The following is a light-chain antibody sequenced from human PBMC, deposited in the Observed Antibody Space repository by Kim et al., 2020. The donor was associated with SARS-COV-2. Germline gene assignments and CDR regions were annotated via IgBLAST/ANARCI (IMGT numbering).Light chain of an antibody. J-gene: IGKJ2*01. V-gene: IGKV3-15*01. CDR3: HKYNDWTPGEA. CDR1: QSVSNN. Sequence: EIVMTQSPATLSVSPGERATLSCSASQSVSNNLAWYQHKPGEPPRLLMYGASTRATGVPARFSGSGSGTDFTLTVSSLQSEDFAVYYCHKYNDWTPGEAFSQGTKLEL. CDR2: GAS.